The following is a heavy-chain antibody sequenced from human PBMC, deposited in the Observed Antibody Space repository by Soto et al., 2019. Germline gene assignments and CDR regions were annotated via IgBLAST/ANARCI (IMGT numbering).Heavy chain of an antibody. CDR2: ISNNGGST. V-gene: IGHV3-64D*06. CDR1: GFIFSDYA. D-gene: IGHD6-19*01. CDR3: VKDPSRGGWYGFFLH. J-gene: IGHJ1*01. Sequence: GGSLRLSCSASGFIFSDYAMHGVRLTPGKGLEFVSAISNNGGSTNDAPSVWGRFTISRDNSKNTVYLEMSSLRVEDTAVYYCVKDPSRGGWYGFFLHWGQGTVVTVSS.